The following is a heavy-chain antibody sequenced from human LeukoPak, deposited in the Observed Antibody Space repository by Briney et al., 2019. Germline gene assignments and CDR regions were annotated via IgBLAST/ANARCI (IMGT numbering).Heavy chain of an antibody. CDR1: GFTFSSYG. J-gene: IGHJ4*02. V-gene: IGHV3-30*03. CDR2: ISYDGSNK. D-gene: IGHD6-13*01. Sequence: GRSLRLSCAASGFTFSSYGMHWVRQAPGKGLEWVAVISYDGSNKYYADSVKGRFTISRDNSKNTLYLQMNSLRPEDTAVYYCARDRDIAAADYYFDYWGQGTLVTVSS. CDR3: ARDRDIAAADYYFDY.